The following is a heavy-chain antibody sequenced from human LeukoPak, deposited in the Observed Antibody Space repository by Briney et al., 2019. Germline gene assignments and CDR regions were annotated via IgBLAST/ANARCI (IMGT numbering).Heavy chain of an antibody. CDR1: GFTFSSHE. D-gene: IGHD1-26*01. Sequence: GGSLRLSCAASGFTFSSHEMNWVRQAPGKGLEWVSYISSSGSTIYYADSVKGRFTISRDNAKNSLYLQMNSLRAEDTAVYYCARGGGSYWSTSFDPWGQGTLVTVSS. V-gene: IGHV3-48*03. J-gene: IGHJ5*02. CDR2: ISSSGSTI. CDR3: ARGGGSYWSTSFDP.